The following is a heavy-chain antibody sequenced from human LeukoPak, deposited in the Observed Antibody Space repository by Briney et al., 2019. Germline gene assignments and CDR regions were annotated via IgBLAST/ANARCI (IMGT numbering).Heavy chain of an antibody. V-gene: IGHV1-46*01. Sequence: ASVKVSCKASGYTFTSYDINWVRQAPGQGPEWMGIINPSGGSTSYAQKFQGRVTMTRDTSTSTVYMELTSLRSEDTAVYYCARDSGLTTVTPKYYFDYWGQGTLVTVSS. J-gene: IGHJ4*02. CDR1: GYTFTSYD. D-gene: IGHD4-17*01. CDR3: ARDSGLTTVTPKYYFDY. CDR2: INPSGGST.